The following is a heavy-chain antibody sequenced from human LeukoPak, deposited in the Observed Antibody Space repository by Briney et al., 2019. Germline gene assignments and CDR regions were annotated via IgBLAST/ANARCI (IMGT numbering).Heavy chain of an antibody. CDR1: GYALSESS. V-gene: IGHV1-24*01. CDR2: FVPEYVET. J-gene: IGHJ5*02. D-gene: IGHD3-3*01. CDR3: ARCYDLWSGYYRWLDP. Sequence: ASVKVSCKVSGYALSESSIHWVRQTPGEGFEWMGGFVPEYVETTYAQKFRGRVTMTEDTSTDTAYMELSSLRSEDTAVYYCARCYDLWSGYYRWLDPWGQGTLVTVSS.